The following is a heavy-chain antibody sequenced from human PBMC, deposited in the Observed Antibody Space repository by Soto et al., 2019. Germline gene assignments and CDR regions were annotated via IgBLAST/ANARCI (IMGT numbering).Heavy chain of an antibody. CDR3: AKCLHGSGYPSADY. D-gene: IGHD3-22*01. CDR1: GFTFSSYG. V-gene: IGHV3-30*18. Sequence: GGSLRLSCAASGFTFSSYGMHWVRQAPGKGLEWVAVISYDGSNKYYADSVKGRFTISRDNSKNTLYLQMNSLRAEDTAVYYCAKCLHGSGYPSADYWGQGTLVTVSS. CDR2: ISYDGSNK. J-gene: IGHJ4*02.